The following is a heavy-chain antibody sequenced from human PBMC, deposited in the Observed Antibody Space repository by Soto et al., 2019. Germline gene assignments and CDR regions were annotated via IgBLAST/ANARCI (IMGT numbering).Heavy chain of an antibody. V-gene: IGHV3-23*01. CDR2: ISGSGGST. CDR3: AKTYSSSPLGAGYFQH. J-gene: IGHJ1*01. Sequence: EVQLLESGGGLVQPGGSLRLSCAASGFTFSSYAMSWVRQAPGKGLEWVSAISGSGGSTYYADSVKGRFTISRDNSKNTLYLQMNSLRAEDTAVYYCAKTYSSSPLGAGYFQHWGQGTLVTVSS. D-gene: IGHD6-13*01. CDR1: GFTFSSYA.